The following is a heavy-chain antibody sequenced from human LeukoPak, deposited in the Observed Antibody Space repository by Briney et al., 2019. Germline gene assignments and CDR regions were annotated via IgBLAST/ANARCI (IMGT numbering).Heavy chain of an antibody. Sequence: ASVKVSCKASGYTFTSYDINWVRQATGQGLEWMGWMNPNSGNTGYAQKFQGRVTITRNTSISTAYMELSSLRSEDTAVYYCARAHVGDYYDSSGYYSGVGCFDYWGQGTLVTVSS. D-gene: IGHD3-22*01. V-gene: IGHV1-8*03. CDR1: GYTFTSYD. CDR3: ARAHVGDYYDSSGYYSGVGCFDY. CDR2: MNPNSGNT. J-gene: IGHJ4*02.